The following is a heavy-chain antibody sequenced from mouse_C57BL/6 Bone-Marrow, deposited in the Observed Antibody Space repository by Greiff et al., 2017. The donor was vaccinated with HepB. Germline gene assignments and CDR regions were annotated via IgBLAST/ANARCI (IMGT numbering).Heavy chain of an antibody. CDR3: ASYDYDGYYFDY. D-gene: IGHD2-4*01. CDR2: IYPGGGYT. J-gene: IGHJ2*01. V-gene: IGHV1-63*01. Sequence: QVQLQQSGAELVRPGTSVKMSCKASGYTFTNYWIGWAKQRPGHGLEWIGDIYPGGGYTNYNEKFKGKATLTAVKSSNTAYMQFSSLTSEDSAIYYCASYDYDGYYFDYWGQGTTLTVSS. CDR1: GYTFTNYW.